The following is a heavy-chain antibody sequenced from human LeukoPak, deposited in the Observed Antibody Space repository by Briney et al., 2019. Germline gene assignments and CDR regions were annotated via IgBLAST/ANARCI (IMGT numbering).Heavy chain of an antibody. D-gene: IGHD2-2*02. CDR3: AKSQPAAISWFDP. J-gene: IGHJ5*02. CDR1: GFAVSSNY. CDR2: IYSGGST. Sequence: PGGSLRLSCAVSGFAVSSNYMTWVRQAPGKGLEWVSVIYSGGSTYYADSVKGRFTISRDNSENTVYLQMSSLRAEDTAVYYCAKSQPAAISWFDPWGQGTLVTVSS. V-gene: IGHV3-53*01.